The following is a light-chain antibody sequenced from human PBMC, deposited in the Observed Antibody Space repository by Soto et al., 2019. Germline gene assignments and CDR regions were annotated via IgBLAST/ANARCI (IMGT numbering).Light chain of an antibody. V-gene: IGKV3-11*01. CDR2: DAS. CDR1: QSVPNY. Sequence: EIVLTQSPVTLSLSPGESATLSCRASQSVPNYLAWYQQRPGQAPRLLIYDASHRAAGVPARFSGGESGTDFTLTISSLEPEDFAGYYWQHRTHFIFGQGTRLDMK. J-gene: IGKJ5*01. CDR3: QHRTHFI.